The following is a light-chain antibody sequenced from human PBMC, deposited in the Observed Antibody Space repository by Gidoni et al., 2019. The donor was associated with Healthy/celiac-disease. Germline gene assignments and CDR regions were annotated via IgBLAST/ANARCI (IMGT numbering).Light chain of an antibody. J-gene: IGLJ3*02. CDR1: SSDVGSYNL. V-gene: IGLV2-23*02. CDR2: EVS. CDR3: CSYAGSSTLV. Sequence: QSALTQPASVVGSPGQSITISCTGTSSDVGSYNLVSWYQQHPGKAPKLMIYEVSKRPSGVSNRFSGSKSGNTASLTISGLQAEDEADYYCCSYAGSSTLVFGGGTKLTVL.